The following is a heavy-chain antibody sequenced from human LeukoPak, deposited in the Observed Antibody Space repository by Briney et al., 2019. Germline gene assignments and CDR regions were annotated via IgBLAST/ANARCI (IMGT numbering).Heavy chain of an antibody. CDR3: ARDASLYYYGMDV. CDR2: IIPILGIA. J-gene: IGHJ6*02. Sequence: SVKVSCKASGYIFTAYYMHWVRQAPGQGLEWMVRIIPILGIANYAQKFQGRVTITADKSTSTAYMELSSLRSEDTAVYYCARDASLYYYGMDVWGQGTTVTVSS. CDR1: GYIFTAYY. V-gene: IGHV1-69*04.